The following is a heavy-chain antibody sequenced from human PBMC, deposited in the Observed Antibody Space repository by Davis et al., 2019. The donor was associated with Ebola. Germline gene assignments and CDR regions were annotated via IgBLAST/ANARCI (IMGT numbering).Heavy chain of an antibody. CDR1: DFSVDNY. Sequence: GESLKTSCVPTDFSVDNYMMWVRQPPGKGLECVSVMYGGRKTFYADSVRGRFTISRDESKNTLYLQMTGLRADDTAVYYCAGRFDFKTWWGQGTLVSVSS. CDR2: MYGGRKT. J-gene: IGHJ4*02. CDR3: AGRFDFKTW. V-gene: IGHV3-53*01. D-gene: IGHD3-9*01.